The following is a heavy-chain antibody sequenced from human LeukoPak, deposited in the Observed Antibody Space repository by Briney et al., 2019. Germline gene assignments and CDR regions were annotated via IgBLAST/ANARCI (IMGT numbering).Heavy chain of an antibody. J-gene: IGHJ4*02. CDR1: GFTFSSYG. CDR3: ARDFGYYDSSGYYSRPVDY. CDR2: IWYDGSNK. Sequence: GGSLRLSCAASGFTFSSYGMHWVRQAPGKGLEWVAVIWYDGSNKYYADSVKGRFTISRDNSKNTLYLQMNSLRAEDTAVYYCARDFGYYDSSGYYSRPVDYWGQGTLVTVSS. V-gene: IGHV3-33*01. D-gene: IGHD3-22*01.